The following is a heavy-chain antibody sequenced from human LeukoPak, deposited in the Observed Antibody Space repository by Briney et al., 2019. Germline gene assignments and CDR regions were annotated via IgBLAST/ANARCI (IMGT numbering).Heavy chain of an antibody. J-gene: IGHJ4*02. CDR2: IYHTGTT. CDR3: ARALYYDFWSGYMPFDY. Sequence: PSETLSLTCTVSGNSISSGYYWGWIRQPPGKGLEWIGIIYHTGTTYYNSSLKSRVTISVDTSKNQFSLKLSSVTAADTAVYYCARALYYDFWSGYMPFDYWGQGTLLTVSS. CDR1: GNSISSGYY. V-gene: IGHV4-38-2*02. D-gene: IGHD3-3*01.